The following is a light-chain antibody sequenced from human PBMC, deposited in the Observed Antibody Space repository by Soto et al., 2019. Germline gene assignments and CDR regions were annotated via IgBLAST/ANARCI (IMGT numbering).Light chain of an antibody. CDR1: TSNIGAGYD. J-gene: IGLJ3*02. V-gene: IGLV1-40*01. CDR2: SNS. CDR3: QSYDSSLSAAV. Sequence: QSVLTQPPSVSGAPGQKVIISCTGSTSNIGAGYDVQWYQQLPGTAPKLLIYSNSNRPSGVPDRLSGSKSGTSASLAITGLQVEDEADYYCQSYDSSLSAAVFGGGTKLTVL.